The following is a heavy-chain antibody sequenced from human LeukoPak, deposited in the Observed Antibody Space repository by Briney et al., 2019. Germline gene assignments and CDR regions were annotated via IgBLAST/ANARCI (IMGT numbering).Heavy chain of an antibody. V-gene: IGHV3-30*18. D-gene: IGHD6-19*01. Sequence: GRSLRLSCAASGITFSNYGMHWVRQAPGRGLEWVAVITFDGHNKFYSDSVKGRFTVSRDNSKNTLYLQMNSLRAEDTAVYYCAKVSSPSGRFWGYFDYWGQGSLVTVSS. CDR1: GITFSNYG. J-gene: IGHJ4*02. CDR3: AKVSSPSGRFWGYFDY. CDR2: ITFDGHNK.